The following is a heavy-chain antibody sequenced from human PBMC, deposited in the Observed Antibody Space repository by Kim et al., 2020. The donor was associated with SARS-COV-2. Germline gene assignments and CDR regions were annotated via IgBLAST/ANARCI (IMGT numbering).Heavy chain of an antibody. V-gene: IGHV3-15*01. CDR3: TTDRKVRGFTFSLDY. Sequence: GGSLRLSCAASGFTFSNAWMSWVRQAPGKGLEWVGRIISKTDGGTTDYAAPVKGRFTISRDDSKNALYLQMNSLKTGDTAVYYCTTDRKVRGFTFSLDYWGQATLVTVPS. CDR1: GFTFSNAW. J-gene: IGHJ4*02. D-gene: IGHD3-10*01. CDR2: IISKTDGGTT.